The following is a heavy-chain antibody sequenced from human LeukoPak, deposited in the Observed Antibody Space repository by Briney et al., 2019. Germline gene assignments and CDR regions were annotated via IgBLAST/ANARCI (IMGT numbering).Heavy chain of an antibody. Sequence: NPSETLSLTCTVSGGSISSYYWSWIRQPPGKGLEWIGYIYYSGSTNYNPSLKSRVTISVDTSKNQFSLKLSSVTAADTAVYYCARDSHNYGRWYFDLWGRGTLVTVSS. D-gene: IGHD3-10*01. J-gene: IGHJ2*01. CDR2: IYYSGST. CDR3: ARDSHNYGRWYFDL. V-gene: IGHV4-59*01. CDR1: GGSISSYY.